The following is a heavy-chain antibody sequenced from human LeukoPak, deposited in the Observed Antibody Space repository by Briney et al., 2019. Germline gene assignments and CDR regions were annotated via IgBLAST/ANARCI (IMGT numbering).Heavy chain of an antibody. CDR2: IYSGGST. V-gene: IGHV3-53*04. J-gene: IGHJ4*02. CDR1: GFTFSDYY. D-gene: IGHD3-22*01. Sequence: PGGSLRLSCAASGFTFSDYYMIWIRQAPGKGLEWVSVIYSGGSTYYADSVKGRFTISRHNSKNTLYLQMNSLRAEDTAVYYCARGVSYYDSSGYVHFDYWGQGTLVTVSS. CDR3: ARGVSYYDSSGYVHFDY.